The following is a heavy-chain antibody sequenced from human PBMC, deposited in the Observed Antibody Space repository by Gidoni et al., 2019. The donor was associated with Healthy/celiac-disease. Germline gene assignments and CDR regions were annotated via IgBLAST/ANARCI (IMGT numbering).Heavy chain of an antibody. V-gene: IGHV1-69*06. D-gene: IGHD3-3*01. CDR3: ARLGITIFGVVDLDSYRFDP. Sequence: QLVQSGAEVKKPGSSVKVSCKASGGTFSSYDISWVRQAPGQGLEWMGGIIPIFGTANYAQKFQCRVTITADKSTSTAYMELSSLRSEDTAVYYCARLGITIFGVVDLDSYRFDPWGQGTLVTVSS. J-gene: IGHJ5*02. CDR1: GGTFSSYD. CDR2: IIPIFGTA.